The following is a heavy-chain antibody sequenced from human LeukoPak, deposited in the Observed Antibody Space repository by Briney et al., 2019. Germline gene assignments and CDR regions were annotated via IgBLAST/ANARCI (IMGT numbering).Heavy chain of an antibody. Sequence: ASVKVSCKASGYTFTSYGISWVRQAPGQGLEWMGWISAYNGNTNYAQKLQGRVTMTTDTSTSTAYMELRSLRSDDTAVYYCATDWSRTRAFDIWGQGTMVTVSS. CDR3: ATDWSRTRAFDI. CDR1: GYTFTSYG. V-gene: IGHV1-18*01. J-gene: IGHJ3*02. D-gene: IGHD3/OR15-3a*01. CDR2: ISAYNGNT.